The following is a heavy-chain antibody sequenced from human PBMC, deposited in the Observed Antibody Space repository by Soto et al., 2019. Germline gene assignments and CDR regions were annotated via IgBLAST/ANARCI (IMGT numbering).Heavy chain of an antibody. CDR3: ARDRPYYYDSSGYFDY. V-gene: IGHV3-23*01. CDR1: GFTFSSYA. D-gene: IGHD3-22*01. CDR2: ISGSGGST. Sequence: PGGSLRLSCAASGFTFSSYAMSWVRQAPGKGLEWVSAISGSGGSTYYADSVKGRFTISRDNSKNTLYLQMNSLRAEDTAVYYCARDRPYYYDSSGYFDYWGQGTLVTVSS. J-gene: IGHJ4*02.